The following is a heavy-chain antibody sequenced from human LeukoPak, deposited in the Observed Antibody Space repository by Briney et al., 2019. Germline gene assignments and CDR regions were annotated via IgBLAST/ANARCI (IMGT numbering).Heavy chain of an antibody. V-gene: IGHV3-9*01. CDR2: ISWNSGSI. CDR3: AKDGGEWELDY. CDR1: GFTFADYA. J-gene: IGHJ4*02. Sequence: GGSLRLSCAASGFTFADYAMHWVRQAPGKGLEWVSGISWNSGSIGYADSVKGRFTISRDNAKNSLYLQMNSLRAEDTALYYCAKDGGEWELDYWGQGTLVTVSS. D-gene: IGHD1-26*01.